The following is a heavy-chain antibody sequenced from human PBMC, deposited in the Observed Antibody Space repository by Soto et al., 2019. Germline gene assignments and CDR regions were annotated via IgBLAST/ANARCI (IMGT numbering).Heavy chain of an antibody. CDR3: ARDGGFSYGFDYYFDY. J-gene: IGHJ4*02. CDR2: IPYDGYNA. V-gene: IGHV3-30-3*01. Sequence: PGGSLRLSCAASGFDFSTHVVHWVRQAPGQGLEWVAVIPYDGYNAYYADSVKGRFTISKDNARNTLFLQMDNLRSDDTAVYFCARDGGFSYGFDYYFDYWGQGTLVTVSS. CDR1: GFDFSTHV. D-gene: IGHD5-18*01.